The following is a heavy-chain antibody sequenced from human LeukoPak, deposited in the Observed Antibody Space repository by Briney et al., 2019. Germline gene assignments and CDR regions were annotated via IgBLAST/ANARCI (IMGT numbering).Heavy chain of an antibody. J-gene: IGHJ6*02. V-gene: IGHV3-23*01. CDR2: ISGGSEDT. Sequence: GGSLRLSCAASGFTFSSYWMSWVRQPPGKGLEWVSSISGGSEDTYYADSVKGRFTISRDNSKSTLNLQLNSLRAEDTAVYYCARTIAQYSNSWLYYYYGLDVWGQGTTVTVSS. D-gene: IGHD6-13*01. CDR3: ARTIAQYSNSWLYYYYGLDV. CDR1: GFTFSSYW.